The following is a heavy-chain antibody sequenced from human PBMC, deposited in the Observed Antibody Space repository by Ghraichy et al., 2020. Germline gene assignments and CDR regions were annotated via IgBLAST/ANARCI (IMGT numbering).Heavy chain of an antibody. Sequence: GGSLRLSCAASGFTFSSYSMNWVRQAPGKGLEWVSSISSSSSYIYYADLVKGRFTISRDNAKNSLYPQMNSLRAEDTAVYYCARDDSKTNPHCTNGVCYTRARYYYGMDVWGQGTTVTVSS. CDR2: ISSSSSYI. CDR3: ARDDSKTNPHCTNGVCYTRARYYYGMDV. V-gene: IGHV3-21*01. D-gene: IGHD2-8*01. CDR1: GFTFSSYS. J-gene: IGHJ6*02.